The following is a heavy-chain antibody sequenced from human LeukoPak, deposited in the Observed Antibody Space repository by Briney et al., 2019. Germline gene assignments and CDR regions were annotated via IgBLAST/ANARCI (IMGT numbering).Heavy chain of an antibody. CDR3: AVFGRYCSSTSCYNVVDY. Sequence: ASVKVSCKASRYTFTGYYMHWVRQAPGQGLEWMGWINPNSGGTNYAQKFQGRVTMTRDTSISTAYMELSRLRSDDTAVYYCAVFGRYCSSTSCYNVVDYWGQGTLVTVSS. D-gene: IGHD2-2*02. V-gene: IGHV1-2*02. J-gene: IGHJ4*02. CDR1: RYTFTGYY. CDR2: INPNSGGT.